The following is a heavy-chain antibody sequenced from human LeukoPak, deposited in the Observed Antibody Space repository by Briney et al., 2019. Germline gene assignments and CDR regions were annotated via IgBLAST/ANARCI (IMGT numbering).Heavy chain of an antibody. Sequence: ASVKVSCKASGCTFTSYGISWVRQAPGQGLEWMGWISAYNGNTNYAQKLQGRVTMTTDTSTSTAYMELRSLRSDDTAVCYCARVSYYYDSSGYLRYYFDYWGQGTLVTVSS. J-gene: IGHJ4*02. V-gene: IGHV1-18*01. D-gene: IGHD3-22*01. CDR3: ARVSYYYDSSGYLRYYFDY. CDR1: GCTFTSYG. CDR2: ISAYNGNT.